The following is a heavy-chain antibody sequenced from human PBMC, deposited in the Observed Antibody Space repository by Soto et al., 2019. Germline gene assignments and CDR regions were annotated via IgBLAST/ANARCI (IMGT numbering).Heavy chain of an antibody. CDR3: ATDSSLCSLDY. V-gene: IGHV3-30-3*01. CDR2: ISYDGSNK. D-gene: IGHD3-10*02. J-gene: IGHJ4*02. Sequence: VISYDGSNKYYADSVKGRFTIXXXNXXXXLYLXMXXLRXEDTAVYYCATDSSLCSLDYWGQGTLVTVS.